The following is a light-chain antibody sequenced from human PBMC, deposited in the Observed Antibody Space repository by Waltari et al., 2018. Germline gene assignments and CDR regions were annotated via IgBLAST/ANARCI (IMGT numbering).Light chain of an antibody. V-gene: IGLV3-1*01. J-gene: IGLJ1*01. Sequence: SFELTQPSSVSVSPGQTASIPCAGTPLGIQWTSWYQQKAGQSPVLVIYADSERPSGVPGRFSAARSGDTVTLNISGTQDLDEADYYCQTWDSNIFVFGPGTKVTVL. CDR2: ADS. CDR3: QTWDSNIFV. CDR1: PLGIQW.